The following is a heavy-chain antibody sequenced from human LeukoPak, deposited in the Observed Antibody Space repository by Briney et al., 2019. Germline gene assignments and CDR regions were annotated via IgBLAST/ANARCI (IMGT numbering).Heavy chain of an antibody. CDR2: IYYSGST. V-gene: IGHV4-30-4*08. Sequence: SETLSLTCTVSGGSISRGDYYWSWIRQPPGKGLEWIGYIYYSGSTYYYPSLKSRVAISLDTSKNQFSLQLISVTAADTAVYYCARTHGIVGATFFDYWGQGTLVTVSS. CDR3: ARTHGIVGATFFDY. J-gene: IGHJ4*02. D-gene: IGHD1-26*01. CDR1: GGSISRGDYY.